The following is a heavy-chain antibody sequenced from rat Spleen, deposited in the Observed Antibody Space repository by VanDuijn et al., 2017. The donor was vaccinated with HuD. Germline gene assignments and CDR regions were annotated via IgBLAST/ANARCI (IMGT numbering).Heavy chain of an antibody. Sequence: EVQLVESGGELVQPGRSLKLSCAASGFTFSSFPMAWVRQGPKKGLEWVATISSGGGATYYPDSVKGRFSISRDNAKSTLYLQRDSLRSEDTATYYCATTPGRPFAYWGQGVMVTVSS. CDR3: ATTPGRPFAY. CDR2: ISSGGGAT. CDR1: GFTFSSFP. V-gene: IGHV5-46*01. D-gene: IGHD5-1*01. J-gene: IGHJ2*01.